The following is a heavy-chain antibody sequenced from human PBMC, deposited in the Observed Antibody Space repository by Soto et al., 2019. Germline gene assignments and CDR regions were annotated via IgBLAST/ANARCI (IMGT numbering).Heavy chain of an antibody. Sequence: QVQLVQSGAEVKKPGSSVKVSCKASGGTFSSYAISWVRQAPGQGLEWMGGIIPIFGTANYAQKFQGRVTITADESTRTAYMELSSLRSEDTAVYYCARDPGSTAMVRPLYYYGMDVWGQGTTVTVSS. CDR1: GGTFSSYA. CDR3: ARDPGSTAMVRPLYYYGMDV. J-gene: IGHJ6*02. V-gene: IGHV1-69*01. CDR2: IIPIFGTA. D-gene: IGHD5-18*01.